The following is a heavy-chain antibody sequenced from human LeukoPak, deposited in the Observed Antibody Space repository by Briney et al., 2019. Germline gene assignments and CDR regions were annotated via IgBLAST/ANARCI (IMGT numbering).Heavy chain of an antibody. CDR2: IYYSGTT. V-gene: IGHV4-39*01. D-gene: IGHD6-13*01. Sequence: SETLSLTCTVSGGSISSSSYYWGWIRQPPGKGLEWIGSIYYSGTTYYNPSLKSRVTISVDTSKNQFSLKLSSVAAADTAVYYCARHVVGAAAGRLAYYYMDVWGKGTTVTISS. CDR1: GGSISSSSYY. J-gene: IGHJ6*03. CDR3: ARHVVGAAAGRLAYYYMDV.